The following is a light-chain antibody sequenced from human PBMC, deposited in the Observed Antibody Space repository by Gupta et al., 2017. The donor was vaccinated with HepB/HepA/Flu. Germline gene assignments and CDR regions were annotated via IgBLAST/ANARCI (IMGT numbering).Light chain of an antibody. CDR3: NSRARSGKHDV. CDR1: SLRSYS. V-gene: IGLV3-19*01. CDR2: GKN. J-gene: IGLJ1*01. Sequence: ELTQDPAVSVALGQTVRITCQGDSLRSYSVSWYQLKPGQAPVLVIYGKNNRPSGIPDRFSGSNSGNTASLTITGAQAEDETDYYCNSRARSGKHDVFGTGTKVTVL.